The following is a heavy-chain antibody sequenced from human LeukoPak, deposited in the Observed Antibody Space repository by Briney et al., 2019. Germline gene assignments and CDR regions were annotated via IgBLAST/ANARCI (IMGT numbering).Heavy chain of an antibody. Sequence: PGGSLRLSCAASGFTFSSYAMSWVRQAPGKGPEWVSAISGSGGSTYYADSVKGRFTISRDNSKSTLYLQMNSLRAEETAVDYCAKDHRERSVGGGKNRNIGMDVCCHEGTVTVAS. CDR1: GFTFSSYA. CDR3: AKDHRERSVGGGKNRNIGMDV. D-gene: IGHD3-16*01. CDR2: ISGSGGST. V-gene: IGHV3-23*01. J-gene: IGHJ6*02.